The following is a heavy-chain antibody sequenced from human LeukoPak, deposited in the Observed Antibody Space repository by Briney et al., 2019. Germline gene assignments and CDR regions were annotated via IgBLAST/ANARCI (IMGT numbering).Heavy chain of an antibody. CDR3: AKAYYDSSGYYDY. CDR1: GFTFGSYW. CDR2: ISGSGGST. V-gene: IGHV3-23*01. J-gene: IGHJ4*02. Sequence: GGSLRLSCAASGFTFGSYWMNWVRQAPGKGLEWVSAISGSGGSTYYADSVKGRFTISRDNSKNTLYLQMNSLRAEDTAVYYCAKAYYDSSGYYDYWGQGTLVTVSS. D-gene: IGHD3-22*01.